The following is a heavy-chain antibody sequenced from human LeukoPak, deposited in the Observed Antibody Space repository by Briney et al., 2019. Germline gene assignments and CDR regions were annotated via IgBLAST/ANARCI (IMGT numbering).Heavy chain of an antibody. CDR1: GGSFSGYY. CDR2: ISYSGTT. CDR3: ARGYGHYYYYGIDV. V-gene: IGHV4-34*01. J-gene: IGHJ6*02. D-gene: IGHD4-17*01. Sequence: PSETLSLTCAFYGGSFSGYYWTWIRQPPGQGPEWIGEISYSGTTNYNPSLKSRLTISVDTSKNQFSLNLTSVTVADTAVYYCARGYGHYYYYGIDVWGQGTTVTVSS.